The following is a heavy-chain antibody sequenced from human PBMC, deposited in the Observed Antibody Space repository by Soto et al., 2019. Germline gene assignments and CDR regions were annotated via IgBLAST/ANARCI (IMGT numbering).Heavy chain of an antibody. CDR2: IVPMFGTS. CDR3: NRGSEYDFWSGYL. J-gene: IGHJ4*02. V-gene: IGHV1-69*06. CDR1: GGTSTRYA. D-gene: IGHD3-3*01. Sequence: QARLVQSGAEVRKPGSSVKVSCKVTGGTSTRYAINWVRQAPVQGLEWMGGIVPMFGTSKYAQKFQGRVTITADTSTNIAYMELRSLRSEDTAVYYCNRGSEYDFWSGYLWGQGTLVSVSS.